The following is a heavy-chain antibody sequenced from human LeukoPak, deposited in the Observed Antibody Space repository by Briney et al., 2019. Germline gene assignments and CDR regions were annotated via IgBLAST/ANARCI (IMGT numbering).Heavy chain of an antibody. V-gene: IGHV1-2*02. CDR3: ARDPDYGTKRFDF. D-gene: IGHD4-17*01. J-gene: IGHJ4*02. Sequence: GASVKVSCKSAGYTFTAYYLHWLRQAPGQGLEWMGWINPNSGGTTYAQNFQGRVTMTRDTSISTAYMELSRLRSDDTAVYCCARDPDYGTKRFDFWGQGAMVTVSS. CDR1: GYTFTAYY. CDR2: INPNSGGT.